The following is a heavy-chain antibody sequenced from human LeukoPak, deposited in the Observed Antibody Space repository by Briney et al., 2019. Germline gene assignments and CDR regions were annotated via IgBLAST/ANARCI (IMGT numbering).Heavy chain of an antibody. Sequence: GGSLRLSCAASGFTVSSNYMSWVRQAPGKGLEWVSVIYSGGSTYYADSVKGRFTISRDISKNTLYLQMNSLRVDDTAVYYCARLLGSYLDSWGQGTLVTVSS. V-gene: IGHV3-66*04. J-gene: IGHJ4*02. D-gene: IGHD3-10*01. CDR2: IYSGGST. CDR3: ARLLGSYLDS. CDR1: GFTVSSNY.